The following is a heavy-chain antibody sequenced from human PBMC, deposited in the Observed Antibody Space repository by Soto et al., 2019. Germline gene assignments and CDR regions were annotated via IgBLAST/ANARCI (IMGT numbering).Heavy chain of an antibody. Sequence: QVQLVESGGGVVQPGASLRLSCEASGFAFSTYAMHWVRQAPGKGLEWVGGISYDGNYIYYADSVKGRFTISRDNSKNSLDVQVHSLRPEDTAVYYCEKGLLSATIGPYGMDVWGQGTTVTGSS. CDR3: EKGLLSATIGPYGMDV. CDR2: ISYDGNYI. D-gene: IGHD3-16*01. J-gene: IGHJ6*02. V-gene: IGHV3-30*18. CDR1: GFAFSTYA.